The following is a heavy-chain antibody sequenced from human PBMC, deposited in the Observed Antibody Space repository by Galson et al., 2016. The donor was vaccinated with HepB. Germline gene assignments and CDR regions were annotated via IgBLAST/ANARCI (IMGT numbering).Heavy chain of an antibody. CDR2: IFSGGST. CDR1: GFTVSSNY. V-gene: IGHV3-53*01. Sequence: SLRLSCAASGFTVSSNYMSWVRQAPGKGLQWVSVIFSGGSTYYADSVEGRFTISRDNSKNTLHLQMNSLRAEDTAVYYCAREIPSRGKSDYWGQGPLVTVSS. J-gene: IGHJ4*02. D-gene: IGHD3-10*01. CDR3: AREIPSRGKSDY.